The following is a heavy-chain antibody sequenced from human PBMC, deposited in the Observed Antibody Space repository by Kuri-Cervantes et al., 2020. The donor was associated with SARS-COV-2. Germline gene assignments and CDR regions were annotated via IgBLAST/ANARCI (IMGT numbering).Heavy chain of an antibody. J-gene: IGHJ4*02. CDR2: ISSSNSYI. Sequence: GESLKISCAASEFTFSIYSMNWVRQAPGKGLEWVSSISSSNSYIYYADSVKGRFTISRDNAKNSLSLQMNSLRAEDTAVYYCAKDREGGLTLSGYDFDHWGQGVLVTVSS. CDR3: AKDREGGLTLSGYDFDH. CDR1: EFTFSIYS. D-gene: IGHD5-12*01. V-gene: IGHV3-21*01.